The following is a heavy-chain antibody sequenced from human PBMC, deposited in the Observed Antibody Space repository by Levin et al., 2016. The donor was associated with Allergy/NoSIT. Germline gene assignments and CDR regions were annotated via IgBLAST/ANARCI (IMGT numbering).Heavy chain of an antibody. V-gene: IGHV4-39*01. CDR2: VHYGSLYSSGSR. CDR1: GDSITNNAYY. Sequence: SETLSLTCNVSGDSITNNAYYWGWVRQTPGEGLVWIASVHYGSLYSSGSRYINPSFRSRVTLSADTSKNHFSLTLRFVSAADTAVYFCARHRSGVADGFDFWGQGTMVTVSS. D-gene: IGHD1-26*01. J-gene: IGHJ3*01. CDR3: ARHRSGVADGFDF.